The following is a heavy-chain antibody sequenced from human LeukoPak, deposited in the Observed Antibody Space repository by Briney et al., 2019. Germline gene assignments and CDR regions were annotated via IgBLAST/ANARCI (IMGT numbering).Heavy chain of an antibody. V-gene: IGHV1-2*02. CDR1: GNRFRYYG. J-gene: IGHJ5*02. CDR2: INPNNGGT. D-gene: IGHD5-18*01. Sequence: ASVKVSCKSSGNRFRYYGISWVRQAPGQGLEWMGWINPNNGGTNYAQKFQGRVTMTRDTSISTAYMELSRLKSDDTAIYFCARGGYSYGSLRSWFDPWGQGTLVTVSS. CDR3: ARGGYSYGSLRSWFDP.